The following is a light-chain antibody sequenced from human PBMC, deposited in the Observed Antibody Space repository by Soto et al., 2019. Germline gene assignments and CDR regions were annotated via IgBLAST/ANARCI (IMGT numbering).Light chain of an antibody. J-gene: IGKJ1*01. CDR3: QEYNSYSGT. Sequence: DIPMTQSPSTLSASVGDRVTITCRASQSISNWLAWYQQKPGKVPKLLIYKASSLESVVPSRFSGSGSGTEFTLTISSLQPDDFATYYCQEYNSYSGTFGQGTKVEI. CDR2: KAS. V-gene: IGKV1-5*03. CDR1: QSISNW.